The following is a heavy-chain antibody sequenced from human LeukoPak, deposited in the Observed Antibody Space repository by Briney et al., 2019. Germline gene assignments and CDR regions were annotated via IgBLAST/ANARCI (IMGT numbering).Heavy chain of an antibody. CDR2: INPNSGGT. CDR3: ARDMRYSSSHFDY. Sequence: ASVKVSCKASGYTFTGYYMHWVRQAPGQGLEWMGWINPNSGGTNYAQKFQGRATMTRDTSISTAYMELSRLRSDDTAVYYCARDMRYSSSHFDYWGQGTLVTVSS. V-gene: IGHV1-2*02. CDR1: GYTFTGYY. D-gene: IGHD6-13*01. J-gene: IGHJ4*02.